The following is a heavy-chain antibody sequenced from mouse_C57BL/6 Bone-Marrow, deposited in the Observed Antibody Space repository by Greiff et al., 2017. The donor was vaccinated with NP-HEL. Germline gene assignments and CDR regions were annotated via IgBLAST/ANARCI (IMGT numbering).Heavy chain of an antibody. CDR2: IHPNSGST. CDR3: ARRRNYGSSYVGWYFDV. Sequence: QVQLQQPGAELVKPGASVKLSCKASGYTFTSYWMHWVKQRPGQGLEWIGMIHPNSGSTNYNEKFKSKATLTVDKSSSTAYMQLSSLTSEDSAVYYCARRRNYGSSYVGWYFDVWGTGTTVTVSS. V-gene: IGHV1-64*01. D-gene: IGHD1-1*01. CDR1: GYTFTSYW. J-gene: IGHJ1*03.